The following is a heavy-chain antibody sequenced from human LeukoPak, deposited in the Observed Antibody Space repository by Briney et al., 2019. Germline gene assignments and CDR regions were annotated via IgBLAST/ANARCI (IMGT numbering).Heavy chain of an antibody. Sequence: SQTLSLTCAIFGDSVSSNSAAWNWIRQSPSRGLEWLGRTYYRSKWYNDYAVSVKSRITINPDTSKNQFSLQLNSVTPEDTAVYYCARGLYYYDSSGYYYFDYWGQGTLVTVSS. D-gene: IGHD3-22*01. V-gene: IGHV6-1*01. CDR3: ARGLYYYDSSGYYYFDY. CDR2: TYYRSKWYN. J-gene: IGHJ4*02. CDR1: GDSVSSNSAA.